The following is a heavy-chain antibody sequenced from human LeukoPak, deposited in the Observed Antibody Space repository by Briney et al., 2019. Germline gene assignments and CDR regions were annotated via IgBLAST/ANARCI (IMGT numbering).Heavy chain of an antibody. CDR1: GFTFSSYW. CDR3: ARDRPVGDIVATVTDWYFDL. Sequence: GGSLRLSCVASGFTFSSYWMHWVRQAPGKGLVWVAVISYDGSNKYYADSVKGRFTISRDNSKNTLYLQMNSLRAEDTAVYYCARDRPVGDIVATVTDWYFDLWGRGTLVTVSS. CDR2: ISYDGSNK. J-gene: IGHJ2*01. V-gene: IGHV3-30*03. D-gene: IGHD5-12*01.